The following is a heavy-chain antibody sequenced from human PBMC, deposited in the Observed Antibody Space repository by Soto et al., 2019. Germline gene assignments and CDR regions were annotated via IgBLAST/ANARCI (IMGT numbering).Heavy chain of an antibody. Sequence: QVQLQESGPGLVKPSETLSLTCAVSGYSISSGYYWGWIRQPPGKGLEWIGSIYHSGSTYYNPSPKRRVTISVDTSKNQFSLKLSSGTAADTAVYYCARVGWLSTGGYNWFDPWGQGTLVTVSS. J-gene: IGHJ5*02. CDR2: IYHSGST. V-gene: IGHV4-38-2*01. D-gene: IGHD6-19*01. CDR3: ARVGWLSTGGYNWFDP. CDR1: GYSISSGYY.